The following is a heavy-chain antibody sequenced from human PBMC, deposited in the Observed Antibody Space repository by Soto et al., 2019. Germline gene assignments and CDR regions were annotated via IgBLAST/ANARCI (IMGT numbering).Heavy chain of an antibody. CDR2: FDPEDGET. J-gene: IGHJ4*02. CDR3: ATGRSSPRYFDY. CDR1: GYRLTELS. V-gene: IGHV1-24*01. D-gene: IGHD6-13*01. Sequence: AAVRFSCKVSGYRLTELSMHWVRQAPGKGLEWMGGFDPEDGETIYAQKFQGRVTMTEDTSTDTAYMELSSLRSEDTAVYYCATGRSSPRYFDYWGQGTLVTVS.